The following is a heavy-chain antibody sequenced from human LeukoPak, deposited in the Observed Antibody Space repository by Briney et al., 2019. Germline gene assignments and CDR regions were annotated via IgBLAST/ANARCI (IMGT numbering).Heavy chain of an antibody. CDR1: AFTFSNCP. J-gene: IGHJ4*02. CDR3: AKQWSGAAGIADY. D-gene: IGHD6-13*01. Sequence: GGSLRLSCAASAFTFSNCPMSWVRQAPGKGLEWVSGISGSGGSTYYADSVKGRFTISRDNSKNTLYLQMNSLRGEDTAVYYCAKQWSGAAGIADYWGQGTLVTVSS. CDR2: ISGSGGST. V-gene: IGHV3-23*01.